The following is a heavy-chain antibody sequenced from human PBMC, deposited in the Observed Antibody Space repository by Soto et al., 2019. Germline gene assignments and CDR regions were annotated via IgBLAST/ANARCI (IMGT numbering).Heavy chain of an antibody. V-gene: IGHV1-69*11. Sequence: QVQLVQSGAEVKKPGSSVKVSCKASGGTFSSYAISWVRQAPGQGLEWMGGIIPILVTANYAQRFRGRVTITADELTNTAYMELSGLRSEETAVYYCASGRGTYGMDVWGQGTTVSVS. CDR3: ASGRGTYGMDV. CDR1: GGTFSSYA. CDR2: IIPILVTA. J-gene: IGHJ6*02.